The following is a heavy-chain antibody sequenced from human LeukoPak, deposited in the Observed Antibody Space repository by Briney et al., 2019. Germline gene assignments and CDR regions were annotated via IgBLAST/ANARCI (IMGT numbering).Heavy chain of an antibody. J-gene: IGHJ4*02. V-gene: IGHV3-48*02. Sequence: GGSLRLSCVVSGLTFSSYSMSWVRQAPGKGLEWISYISSSSSAIYYADSVKGRFTISRDNAKNSLYLQMNSLRDEDTAVYYCVRDRFYSFDYWGQGTLVSVSS. CDR3: VRDRFYSFDY. CDR1: GLTFSSYS. CDR2: ISSSSSAI.